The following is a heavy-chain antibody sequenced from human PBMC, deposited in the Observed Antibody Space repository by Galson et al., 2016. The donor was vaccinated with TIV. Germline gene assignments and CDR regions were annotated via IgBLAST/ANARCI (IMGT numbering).Heavy chain of an antibody. Sequence: QSGAEVKEPGESLKISCKGSGCSFASYWIGWMRQMPGKGLEWMGVIYPDDSDTGYSPSFQGQVTISADRSIGTAYLPWNRLQATDTAMYYCARFYDYLWGNFDYWGQGTLLTVSS. J-gene: IGHJ4*02. CDR1: GCSFASYW. V-gene: IGHV5-51*03. D-gene: IGHD3-16*01. CDR2: IYPDDSDT. CDR3: ARFYDYLWGNFDY.